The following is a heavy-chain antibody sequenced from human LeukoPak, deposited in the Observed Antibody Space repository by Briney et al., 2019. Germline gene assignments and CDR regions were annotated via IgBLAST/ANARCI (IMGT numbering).Heavy chain of an antibody. J-gene: IGHJ5*02. CDR1: TFTFSSYW. CDR3: AGSRYDTDFGP. V-gene: IGHV3-7*05. Sequence: GGSLRLSCAASTFTFSSYWMSWVRQAPGKGLEWVANMKQDGSEKYYVDSVKGRFTISRDNAKNSLYLQMNSLRAGDTAVYYCAGSRYDTDFGPWGQGTLVTVSS. D-gene: IGHD3-22*01. CDR2: MKQDGSEK.